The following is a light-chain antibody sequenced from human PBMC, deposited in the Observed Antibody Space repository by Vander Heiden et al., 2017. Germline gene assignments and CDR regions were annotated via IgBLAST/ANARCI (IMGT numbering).Light chain of an antibody. J-gene: IGKJ1*01. V-gene: IGKV3-20*01. CDR1: QSVSSSY. CDR3: QQNGSSPVT. CDR2: GAS. Sequence: EIVLTQSPGTLSLSPGERATLSCRASQSVSSSYLAWYQQKPGQAPMLLIYGASSRATGIPDRFSGSGCGTDFTLTISRLEPEDFAVYYCQQNGSSPVTFGQGTKVEIK.